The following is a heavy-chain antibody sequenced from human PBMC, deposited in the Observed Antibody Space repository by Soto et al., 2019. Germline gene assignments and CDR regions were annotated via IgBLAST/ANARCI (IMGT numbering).Heavy chain of an antibody. CDR1: GFTFSSYG. V-gene: IGHV3-33*01. J-gene: IGHJ6*02. CDR2: IWYDGSNK. CDR3: ARDFIRGLPPDYYYGMDV. Sequence: RLSCAASGFTFSSYGMHWVRQAPGKGLEWVAVIWYDGSNKYYADSVKGRFTISRDNSKNTLYLQMNSLRAEDTAVYYCARDFIRGLPPDYYYGMDVWGQGTTVTVSS. D-gene: IGHD4-17*01.